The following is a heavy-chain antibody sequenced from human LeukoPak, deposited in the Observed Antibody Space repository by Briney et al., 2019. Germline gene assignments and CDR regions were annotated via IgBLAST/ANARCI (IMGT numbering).Heavy chain of an antibody. CDR1: GYTFTGYY. CDR2: INPNSGGT. CDR3: ARPYCYDSPDAFDI. Sequence: ASVKVSCKASGYTFTGYYMHWVRQAPGQGLEWMGWINPNSGGTNYAQKFQGRVTMTRDTSISTAYMELSRLRSDDTAVYYCARPYCYDSPDAFDIWGQGTMVTVSS. D-gene: IGHD3-22*01. J-gene: IGHJ3*02. V-gene: IGHV1-2*02.